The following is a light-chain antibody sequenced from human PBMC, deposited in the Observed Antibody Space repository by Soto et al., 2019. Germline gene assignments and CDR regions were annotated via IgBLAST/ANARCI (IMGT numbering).Light chain of an antibody. V-gene: IGKV3-20*01. J-gene: IGKJ3*01. Sequence: EIVLTQSPGTLSLSPGERATLSCRASXSVSSSYLAWYQQKPGQAPRLLIYGAVSRATGIPDRFSGSGSGTDFTLTISRLEPEDFAVYYCQQYAGSPGFTFGPGTRVDI. CDR3: QQYAGSPGFT. CDR1: XSVSSSY. CDR2: GAV.